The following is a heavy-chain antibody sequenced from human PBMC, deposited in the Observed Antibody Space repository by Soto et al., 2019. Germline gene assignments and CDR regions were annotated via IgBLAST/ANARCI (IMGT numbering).Heavy chain of an antibody. Sequence: PSETLSLTCAVYGGSSSGCYWTWIRQSPVKGLEWIGEISSGSTNYNPSLKSRVTISADTSKNHFSLKLGSVTAADTAIYYCARGPYSRGVGATNPSHWGQGTLVTVSS. D-gene: IGHD1-26*01. V-gene: IGHV4-34*01. J-gene: IGHJ4*02. CDR1: GGSSSGCY. CDR3: ARGPYSRGVGATNPSH. CDR2: ISSGST.